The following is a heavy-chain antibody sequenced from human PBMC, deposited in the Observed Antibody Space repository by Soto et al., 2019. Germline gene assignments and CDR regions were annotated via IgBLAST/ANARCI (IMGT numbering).Heavy chain of an antibody. V-gene: IGHV4-59*01. CDR3: ARAVRGSYYDY. CDR2: IYYKGST. Sequence: SETLSLTCTVSGGSISPYYWSWIRQPPGKGLEWIGYIYYKGSTNYNPSLKSRVTISVDTSKNQFSLKLSSLTAADTAVYYCARAVRGSYYDYWGQGTLVTVSS. D-gene: IGHD1-26*01. CDR1: GGSISPYY. J-gene: IGHJ4*02.